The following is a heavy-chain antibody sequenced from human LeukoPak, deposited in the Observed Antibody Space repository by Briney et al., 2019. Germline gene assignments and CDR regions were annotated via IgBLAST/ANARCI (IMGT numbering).Heavy chain of an antibody. V-gene: IGHV1-8*01. D-gene: IGHD1-1*01. CDR1: GYTFTSYD. CDR2: MNPNSGNT. CDR3: ARERPKTRVYYYYGMDV. J-gene: IGHJ6*02. Sequence: ASVKVSCKASGYTFTSYDINWVRQATGQGLEWMGWMNPNSGNTGYAQKFQGRVTMTRNTSISTAYMELSSLRSEDTAVYYCARERPKTRVYYYYGMDVWGQGTTVTASS.